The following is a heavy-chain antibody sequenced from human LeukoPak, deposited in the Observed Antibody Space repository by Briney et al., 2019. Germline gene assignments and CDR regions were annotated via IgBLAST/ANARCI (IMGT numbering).Heavy chain of an antibody. V-gene: IGHV3-23*01. J-gene: IGHJ4*02. CDR2: ISSSGGST. Sequence: GGSLRLSCAASRFTFSSYGMSWVRQAPGKGLEWVSGISSSGGSTYYADSVKGRFTISRDNSRNTLYLQMNSLRAEDTAVYYCARAGFWSAPTYWGQGTLVTVSS. CDR3: ARAGFWSAPTY. CDR1: RFTFSSYG. D-gene: IGHD3-3*01.